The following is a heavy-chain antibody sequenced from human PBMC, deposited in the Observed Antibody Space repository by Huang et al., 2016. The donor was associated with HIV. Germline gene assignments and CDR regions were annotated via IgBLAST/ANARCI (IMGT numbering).Heavy chain of an antibody. CDR3: ARDRKYDNAWYWFDP. CDR2: ISPIFGTP. CDR1: GGTFSSYA. J-gene: IGHJ5*02. Sequence: QVQLVQSGAEVKKPGSSVRVSCEASGGTFSSYAINGVRQAPGQGLEWMGGISPIFGTPNYAQKFQGRVTITADESTSTAYMELSSLRSDDTAVYYCARDRKYDNAWYWFDPWGQGTLVTVSS. V-gene: IGHV1-69*01. D-gene: IGHD1-1*01.